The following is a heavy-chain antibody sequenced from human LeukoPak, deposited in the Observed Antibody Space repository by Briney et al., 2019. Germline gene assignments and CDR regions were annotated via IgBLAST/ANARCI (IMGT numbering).Heavy chain of an antibody. D-gene: IGHD6-19*01. CDR3: ALSSGCTHFDS. CDR1: GGSISSYY. J-gene: IGHJ4*02. V-gene: IGHV4-59*01. CDR2: IYYSVST. Sequence: PAETLSLTCTVSGGSISSYYWSWIRQPPGEGLEWIGYIYYSVSTNYNPAIKCLVTISVDTSNTQFSLKLSSVTAADTAVYYCALSSGCTHFDSWGQGTLVTVSS.